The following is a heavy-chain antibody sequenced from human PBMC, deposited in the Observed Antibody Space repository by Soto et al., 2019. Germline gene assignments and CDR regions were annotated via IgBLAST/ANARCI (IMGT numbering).Heavy chain of an antibody. CDR1: GYTFTSYV. J-gene: IGHJ6*02. CDR3: ARVVATVAGPYGMDL. D-gene: IGHD6-19*01. V-gene: IGHV1-18*01. Sequence: QVQLVQSGAEVKKPGASVKVSCRASGYTFTSYVISWVRQAPAQGLEWMGWISAYNGNTNFAQKLQGRVTMTTDTSTSTAYMELRSLRSDDTSVYYCARVVATVAGPYGMDLWGQRTPVTVSS. CDR2: ISAYNGNT.